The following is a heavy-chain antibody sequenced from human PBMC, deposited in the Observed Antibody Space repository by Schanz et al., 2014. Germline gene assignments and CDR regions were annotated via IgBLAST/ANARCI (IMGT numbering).Heavy chain of an antibody. D-gene: IGHD6-19*01. Sequence: EVQLVESGGGLVQSGGSLRLSCAASGFSFSDYSMNWVRQAPGKGLEWISYIKISGDVFYTDSVKGRFTISRDNAKSSLYLQMSSLRDEDTAIYYCAKDLAVAGDYWGQGTLVTVSS. CDR2: IKISGDV. CDR1: GFSFSDYS. V-gene: IGHV3-48*02. J-gene: IGHJ4*02. CDR3: AKDLAVAGDY.